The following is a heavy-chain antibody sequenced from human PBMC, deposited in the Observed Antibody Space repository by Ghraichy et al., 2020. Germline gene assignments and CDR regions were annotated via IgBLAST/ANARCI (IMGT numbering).Heavy chain of an antibody. J-gene: IGHJ3*02. D-gene: IGHD1-14*01. CDR2: INQDGSDK. CDR3: VRGRNRAFDI. Sequence: GGSLRLSCAASGFTFSNYWINWFRQAPGKGLEWVANINQDGSDKNYVDSVKGRFTISRDNAKNSLYLQINSLRAEDTAFYYCVRGRNRAFDIWGQGTMVTVSS. CDR1: GFTFSNYW. V-gene: IGHV3-7*03.